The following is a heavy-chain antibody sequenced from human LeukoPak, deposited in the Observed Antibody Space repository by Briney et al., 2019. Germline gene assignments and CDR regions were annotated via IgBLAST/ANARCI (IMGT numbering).Heavy chain of an antibody. D-gene: IGHD6-13*01. CDR1: GGSISSSTYY. CDR3: ARPLSGSSSWHGDAFDI. Sequence: SETLSLTCTVSGGSISSSTYYWGWIRQPPGEGLEWIGSIYYNGSTYYNASLKSRVTISADTSKNQFSLKLSSVTAADTAVYYCARPLSGSSSWHGDAFDIWGQGTMVTVSS. V-gene: IGHV4-39*01. J-gene: IGHJ3*02. CDR2: IYYNGST.